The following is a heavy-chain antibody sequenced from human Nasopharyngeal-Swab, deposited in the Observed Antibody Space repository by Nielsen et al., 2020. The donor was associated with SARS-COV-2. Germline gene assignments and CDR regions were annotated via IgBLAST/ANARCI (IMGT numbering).Heavy chain of an antibody. Sequence: ASVKVSCKASGYTFTSYAMHWVRQAPGQRLEWMGWINAGNGNTKYSQKFQGRVTITRDTSASTAYMELSSLRSEDTAVYYCARARGGYCSGGSCYFDYWGQGTLVTVSS. CDR3: ARARGGYCSGGSCYFDY. CDR2: INAGNGNT. CDR1: GYTFTSYA. V-gene: IGHV1-3*01. D-gene: IGHD2-15*01. J-gene: IGHJ4*02.